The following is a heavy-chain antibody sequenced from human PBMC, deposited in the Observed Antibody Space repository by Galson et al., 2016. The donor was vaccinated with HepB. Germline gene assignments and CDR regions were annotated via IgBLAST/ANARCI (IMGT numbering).Heavy chain of an antibody. CDR2: ISWSSDRI. V-gene: IGHV3-9*01. D-gene: IGHD3-22*01. CDR3: VRRAHDRSAYYFDY. J-gene: IGHJ4*02. Sequence: SLRLSCAASGFAFDDYAMHWVRQPPGKGLEWVSGISWSSDRIGYADAVKGRFTIARYNAKKSLYLQMSSLRAADTALYYCVRRAHDRSAYYFDYWGQGILVTVSS. CDR1: GFAFDDYA.